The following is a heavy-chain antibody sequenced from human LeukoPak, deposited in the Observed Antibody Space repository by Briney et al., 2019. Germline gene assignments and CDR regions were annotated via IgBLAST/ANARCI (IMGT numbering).Heavy chain of an antibody. J-gene: IGHJ4*02. CDR1: GGSISSSSYY. CDR3: ARGIRYYYDSSGYYYPGDIDY. V-gene: IGHV4-39*07. D-gene: IGHD3-22*01. Sequence: PSETLSLTCTVSGGSISSSSYYWGWIRQPPGKGLEWIGSIYYSGSTYYNPSLKSRVTISVDTSKHQFSLKLSSVTAADTAVYYCARGIRYYYDSSGYYYPGDIDYWGQGTLVTVSS. CDR2: IYYSGST.